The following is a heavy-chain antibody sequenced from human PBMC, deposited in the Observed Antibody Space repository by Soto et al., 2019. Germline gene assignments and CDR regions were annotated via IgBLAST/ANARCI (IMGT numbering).Heavy chain of an antibody. CDR1: GFIFISYG. J-gene: IGHJ4*02. Sequence: GGSLRLSCAASGFIFISYGMSWVRQAPGKGLEWVSVVGGSAGTTYYADSVKGRFIVSRDNSKNTLYLQMDSLRSEDTAIYYCAKLYGSSTYWPFDYWGQGALVTVSS. V-gene: IGHV3-23*01. D-gene: IGHD3-10*01. CDR2: VGGSAGTT. CDR3: AKLYGSSTYWPFDY.